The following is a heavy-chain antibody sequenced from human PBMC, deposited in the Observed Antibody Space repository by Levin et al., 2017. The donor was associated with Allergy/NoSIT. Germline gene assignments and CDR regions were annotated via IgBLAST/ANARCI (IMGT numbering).Heavy chain of an antibody. V-gene: IGHV3-74*01. Sequence: GGSLRLSCAASGFTFSGYWMHWVRQVPGKGLVWVSRISGGGGDTRYADSVKGRFTISRDNAKNTLYLQMNSLRAEDTAVYYCARFSPLSGDYISSDYWGQGTLVTVSS. D-gene: IGHD4-17*01. CDR3: ARFSPLSGDYISSDY. J-gene: IGHJ4*02. CDR1: GFTFSGYW. CDR2: ISGGGGDT.